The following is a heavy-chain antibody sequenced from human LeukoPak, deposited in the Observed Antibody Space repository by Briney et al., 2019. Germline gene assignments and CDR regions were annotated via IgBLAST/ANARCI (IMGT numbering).Heavy chain of an antibody. CDR3: ARLTYYDSGSYYFDS. Sequence: ASETLSLTCAVSGGSIISYYWSWIRQSPGKGLEWIGYIYYSGSSNYNPSLESRVTISVDTSKNQFSLRLSTVTAADTAVYYCARLTYYDSGSYYFDSWGQGTLVTVSS. V-gene: IGHV4-59*08. D-gene: IGHD3-10*01. CDR2: IYYSGSS. J-gene: IGHJ4*02. CDR1: GGSIISYY.